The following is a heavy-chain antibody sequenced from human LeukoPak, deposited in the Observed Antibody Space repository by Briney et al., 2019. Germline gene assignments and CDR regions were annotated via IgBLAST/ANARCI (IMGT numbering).Heavy chain of an antibody. D-gene: IGHD3-10*01. CDR3: ARLLLGSESRGFEY. CDR2: ISGYNGNT. Sequence: GASAKVSCKASGYTFTTYGISWVRQAPGQGLEWMGWISGYNGNTNYAQKFQGRVTMTTDTSTTTAYMELRSLRSDDTAVYYCARLLLGSESRGFEYWGQGTLVTVSS. J-gene: IGHJ4*02. V-gene: IGHV1-18*01. CDR1: GYTFTTYG.